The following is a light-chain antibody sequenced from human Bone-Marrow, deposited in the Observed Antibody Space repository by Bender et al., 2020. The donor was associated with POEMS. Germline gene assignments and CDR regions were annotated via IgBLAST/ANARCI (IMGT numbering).Light chain of an antibody. CDR3: CSYTGTTTLI. CDR2: DVT. CDR1: SSDVGGYNF. Sequence: QSALTQPASVSGSPGQSITISCTGSSSDVGGYNFVSWYQQHPDKAPKLMIYDVTNRPSGVSIRFSGSKSGNTASLTISGLQAEDEADYYCCSYTGTTTLIFGGGTKLTVL. V-gene: IGLV2-14*01. J-gene: IGLJ2*01.